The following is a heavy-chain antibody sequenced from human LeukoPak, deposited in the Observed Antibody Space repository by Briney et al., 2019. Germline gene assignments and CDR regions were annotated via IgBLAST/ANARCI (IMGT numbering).Heavy chain of an antibody. D-gene: IGHD2-15*01. CDR3: ARETVAGNRFDP. CDR2: IYTSGST. Sequence: SQTLSLTCTVSGASITPTGTYYWSWIRQPAGKGLEWIGRIYTSGSTHYNPSFKSRVTISVDTSKTRFSLNLSSVTAADTAVYYCARETVAGNRFDPWGQGTLVTVSS. V-gene: IGHV4-61*02. CDR1: GASITPTGTYY. J-gene: IGHJ5*02.